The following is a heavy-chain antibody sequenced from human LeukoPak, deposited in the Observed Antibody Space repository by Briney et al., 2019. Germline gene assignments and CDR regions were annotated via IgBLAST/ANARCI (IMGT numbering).Heavy chain of an antibody. CDR3: ARDLSLLYYFDY. J-gene: IGHJ4*02. V-gene: IGHV3-33*01. CDR2: IWYDGSNK. CDR1: GFTFTNYG. Sequence: PGGSLRLSCAASGFTFTNYGMHWVRQAPGKGLEWVAVIWYDGSNKYYADSVKGRFTISRDNSKNTLYLQMNSLRVEDTAVYYCARDLSLLYYFDYWGQGALVTVSS.